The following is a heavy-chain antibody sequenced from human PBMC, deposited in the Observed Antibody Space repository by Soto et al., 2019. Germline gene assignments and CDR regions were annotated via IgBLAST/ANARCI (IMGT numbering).Heavy chain of an antibody. CDR3: AREVWRTVTIVAGDHYYYDGMDV. CDR2: ISGAGIST. Sequence: EVQLLESGGGLEQPGGSLRLSCAVSGFTFSSFAMTWVRQAPGKGLEWVSGISGAGISTYYTDSVKGRFTISRDNSKNTLYMQMNSLRVEDTAVYFCAREVWRTVTIVAGDHYYYDGMDVWGQGTMVTVSS. CDR1: GFTFSSFA. D-gene: IGHD4-17*01. J-gene: IGHJ6*02. V-gene: IGHV3-23*01.